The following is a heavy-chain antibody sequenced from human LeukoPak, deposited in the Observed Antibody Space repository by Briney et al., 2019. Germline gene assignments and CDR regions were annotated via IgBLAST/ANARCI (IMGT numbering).Heavy chain of an antibody. CDR2: IYYSGST. CDR3: ARGRGIAVALWWFDP. CDR1: GGSISSSSYY. Sequence: SETLSLTCTVSGGSISSSSYYWVWIRQPPGKGLEWIGSIYYSGSTNYNPSPKSRDTMSVDTSKNQFSLKLSSVTAADTAVYYCARGRGIAVALWWFDPWGQGTLVTVS. J-gene: IGHJ5*02. V-gene: IGHV4-39*07. D-gene: IGHD6-19*01.